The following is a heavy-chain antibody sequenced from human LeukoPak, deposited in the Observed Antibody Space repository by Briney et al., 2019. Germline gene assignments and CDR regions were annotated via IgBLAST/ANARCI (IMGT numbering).Heavy chain of an antibody. Sequence: RGCLRLSCAAPGFTFSNYGMHWVRQAPRKGLDWGAVICNDGSYKYYADSVRGRFTISRDNSMNTVYLQMNSLRAEDTAVYYRAKVRQFTAATGTGLDQWGQGTLVTVSS. CDR1: GFTFSNYG. CDR2: ICNDGSYK. CDR3: AKVRQFTAATGTGLDQ. V-gene: IGHV3-33*06. J-gene: IGHJ4*02. D-gene: IGHD6-13*01.